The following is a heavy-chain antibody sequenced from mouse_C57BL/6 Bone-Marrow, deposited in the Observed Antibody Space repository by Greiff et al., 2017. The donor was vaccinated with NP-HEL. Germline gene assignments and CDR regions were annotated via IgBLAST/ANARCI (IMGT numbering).Heavy chain of an antibody. J-gene: IGHJ1*03. Sequence: QVQLQQSGAELVRPGTSVKMSCKASGYTFTNYWIGWAKQRPGHGLEWIGDIYPGGGYTNYNEKFKGKATLTADKSSSTAYMQFSSLTSEDSGIYYCARLLLRYFDVWGTGTTVTVSS. CDR2: IYPGGGYT. CDR1: GYTFTNYW. CDR3: ARLLLRYFDV. V-gene: IGHV1-63*01. D-gene: IGHD1-1*01.